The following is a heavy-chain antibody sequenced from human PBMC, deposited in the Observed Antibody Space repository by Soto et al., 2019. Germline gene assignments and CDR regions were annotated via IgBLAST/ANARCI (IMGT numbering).Heavy chain of an antibody. V-gene: IGHV1-46*01. CDR2: INPSGSTT. Sequence: ASVKVSCTASGDTFTSSYMHWVRQAPGQGLEWMGIINPSGSTTTYAQKFQGSVTMTRDTSTSTVYMELSSLRSEDTAVYYCARQIGGGSFNSYYYYYGMDVWGQGTTVTVS. CDR1: GDTFTSSY. J-gene: IGHJ6*02. D-gene: IGHD2-15*01. CDR3: ARQIGGGSFNSYYYYYGMDV.